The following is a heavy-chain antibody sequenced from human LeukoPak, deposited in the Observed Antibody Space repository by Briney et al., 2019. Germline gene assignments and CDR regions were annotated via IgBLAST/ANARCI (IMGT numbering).Heavy chain of an antibody. D-gene: IGHD3-3*01. CDR3: ARGRPTYYDFWSGPPAFDY. CDR1: GGSFSVYY. V-gene: IGHV4-34*01. CDR2: INHSGST. J-gene: IGHJ4*02. Sequence: PSETLSLTCAVYGGSFSVYYWSWIRQPPGKGLEWIGEINHSGSTNYNPSLKSRVTISVDTSKNQFSLKLSSVTAADTAVYYCARGRPTYYDFWSGPPAFDYWGQGTLVTVSS.